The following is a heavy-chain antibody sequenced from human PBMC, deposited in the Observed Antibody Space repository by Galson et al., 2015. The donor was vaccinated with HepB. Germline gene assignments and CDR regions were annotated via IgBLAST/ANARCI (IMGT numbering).Heavy chain of an antibody. CDR2: ITSSGGNS. V-gene: IGHV3-23*01. J-gene: IGHJ4*02. Sequence: SLRLSCAASGFSFTRYAMTWVRQAPGKGLEWVSSITSSGGNSYYTDSVKGRVTVSRDNSKNTLLLQLNSLRAEDTAMCFCAKDGIMDANNPYHFHDWGQGTLVTVSS. D-gene: IGHD2/OR15-2a*01. CDR3: AKDGIMDANNPYHFHD. CDR1: GFSFTRYA.